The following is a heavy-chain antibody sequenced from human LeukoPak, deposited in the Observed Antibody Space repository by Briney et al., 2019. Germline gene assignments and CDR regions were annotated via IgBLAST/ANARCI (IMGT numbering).Heavy chain of an antibody. J-gene: IGHJ4*02. CDR2: IYYRGSN. Sequence: SETLSLTCTVSGGSFSSSSYYWGWIRQPPGRGLEWIGSIYYRGSNYHDSSLKGRVTMSIDTSKNQFSLRLSSVTAADTAVYYCARSILRYYYNASGYYPYYFDYWGQGVLVAVSS. D-gene: IGHD3-22*01. CDR3: ARSILRYYYNASGYYPYYFDY. CDR1: GGSFSSSSYY. V-gene: IGHV4-39*07.